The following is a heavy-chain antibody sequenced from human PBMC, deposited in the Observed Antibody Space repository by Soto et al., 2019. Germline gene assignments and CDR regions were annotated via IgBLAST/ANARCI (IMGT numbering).Heavy chain of an antibody. CDR2: TYYRSKWYN. CDR3: AASYSSSWYYYYYYGMDV. Sequence: SETLCLTCAISGDSVSSNSAAWNWIRQSPSRGLEWLGRTYYRSKWYNDYAVSVKSRITINPDTSKNQFSLQLNSVTPEDTAVYYCAASYSSSWYYYYYYGMDVWGQGTTVTVSS. V-gene: IGHV6-1*01. CDR1: GDSVSSNSAA. J-gene: IGHJ6*02. D-gene: IGHD6-13*01.